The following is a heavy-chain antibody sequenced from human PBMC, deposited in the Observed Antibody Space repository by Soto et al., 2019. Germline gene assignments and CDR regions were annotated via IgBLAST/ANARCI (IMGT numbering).Heavy chain of an antibody. CDR3: AITGTDCYFDP. CDR1: GASFTGYF. Sequence: QVQLQQWGAGLFKPSETLSLTCVVSGASFTGYFLNWIRQPPGKGLEWIGGINHSGITIYNPSVVIPVTMSVNPSKHRLSSELTAVTAAYTAVYYSAITGTDCYFDPWGRGTLVTVSS. CDR2: INHSGIT. V-gene: IGHV4-34*01. D-gene: IGHD2-21*02. J-gene: IGHJ5*02.